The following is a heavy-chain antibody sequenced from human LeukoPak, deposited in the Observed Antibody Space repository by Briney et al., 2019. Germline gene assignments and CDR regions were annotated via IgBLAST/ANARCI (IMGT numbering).Heavy chain of an antibody. CDR3: ARGNYDYVWGGIDY. CDR1: GVSISSTSYY. CDR2: IYYSGST. D-gene: IGHD3-16*01. V-gene: IGHV4-39*01. J-gene: IGHJ4*02. Sequence: PSKTLSLTCTVSGVSISSTSYYWGWIRQPPGKGLEWIASIYYSGSTYYNPSLKSRVTISVDTSKNQFSLKLSSVTAADTAVYYCARGNYDYVWGGIDYWGQGTLVTVSS.